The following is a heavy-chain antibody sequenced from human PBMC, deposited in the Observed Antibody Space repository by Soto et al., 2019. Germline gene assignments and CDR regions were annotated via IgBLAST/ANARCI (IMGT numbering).Heavy chain of an antibody. CDR1: GGSISSGGYS. V-gene: IGHV4-30-2*01. CDR2: IYHSGST. CDR3: ARLSRYCSGGSCYVPLDY. Sequence: QLQLQESGSGLVKPSQTLSLTCAVSGGSISSGGYSWSWIRQPPGKGLEWIGYIYHSGSTYYNPSLKSRVTISVDRSKNQFSLKLSSVTAADTAVYYCARLSRYCSGGSCYVPLDYCGQGTLVTVSS. D-gene: IGHD2-15*01. J-gene: IGHJ4*02.